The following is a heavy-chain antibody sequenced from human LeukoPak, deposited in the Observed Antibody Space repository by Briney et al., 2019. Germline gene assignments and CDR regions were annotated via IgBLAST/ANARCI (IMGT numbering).Heavy chain of an antibody. CDR3: AKDNYEELRYLDWFADH. J-gene: IGHJ4*02. Sequence: GGSLRLSCAASGFTFSSYSMNWVRQAPGKGLEWVAVISFHGGDQYYADSVKGRFTISRDNSKNTLYLQMNSLRTEDTAVYYCAKDNYEELRYLDWFADHWGQGTLVTVSS. D-gene: IGHD3-9*01. CDR1: GFTFSSYS. CDR2: ISFHGGDQ. V-gene: IGHV3-30*18.